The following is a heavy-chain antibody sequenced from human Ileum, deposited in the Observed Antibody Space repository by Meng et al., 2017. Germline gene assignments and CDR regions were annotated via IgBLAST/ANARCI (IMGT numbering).Heavy chain of an antibody. D-gene: IGHD6-13*01. V-gene: IGHV1-69*06. CDR3: ARVAADGST. J-gene: IGHJ5*02. CDR2: IIPIFGSA. CDR1: GPTFRSLA. Sequence: QVQWVGLGAGVKPPGCPVKVSLKHLGPTFRSLAISWVPQAPAQGLEWLRAIIPIFGSADYAQKFQSRLTITAVKSTSTAYMELSSLRSEDTAVYYCARVAADGSTWGQGTLVTVSS.